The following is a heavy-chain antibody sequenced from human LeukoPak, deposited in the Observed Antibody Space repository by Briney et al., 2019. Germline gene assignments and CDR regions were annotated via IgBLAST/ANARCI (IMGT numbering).Heavy chain of an antibody. D-gene: IGHD4-17*01. CDR2: INPSGGST. Sequence: GASVKVSCKASGYTFTSYYMHWVRQAPGQGLEWMGIINPSGGSTSYAQKFQGRVTMTRDTSIRTAYMELSGLRFDDTAVYYCARDHGDYVQYNWFDPWGQGTLVTVSS. CDR3: ARDHGDYVQYNWFDP. CDR1: GYTFTSYY. V-gene: IGHV1-46*01. J-gene: IGHJ5*02.